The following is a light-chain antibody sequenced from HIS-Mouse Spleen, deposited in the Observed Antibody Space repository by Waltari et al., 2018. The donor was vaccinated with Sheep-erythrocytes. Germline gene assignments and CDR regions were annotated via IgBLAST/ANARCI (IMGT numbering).Light chain of an antibody. Sequence: AIRMTQSPSSLSASTGDIVTITCRASQGISSYLAWYQQKPGKAPKLQIYAASTLQSGVPSRFSGSGSGTDFTLTISCLQSEDFATYYCQQYYSYPYTFGQGTKLEIK. CDR1: QGISSY. CDR2: AAS. J-gene: IGKJ2*01. V-gene: IGKV1-8*01. CDR3: QQYYSYPYT.